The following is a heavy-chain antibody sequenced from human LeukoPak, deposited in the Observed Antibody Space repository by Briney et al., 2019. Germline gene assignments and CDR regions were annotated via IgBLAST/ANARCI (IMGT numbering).Heavy chain of an antibody. CDR2: ISYDGSNK. CDR1: GFTFSSYA. J-gene: IGHJ4*02. CDR3: AREGETSYYDSSGPFFDY. D-gene: IGHD3-22*01. V-gene: IGHV3-30-3*01. Sequence: GGSLRLSCAASGFTFSSYAMHWVRQAPGKGLEWVAVISYDGSNKYYADSVKGRFTISRDNSKNTLYLQMNSLRAEDTAVYYCAREGETSYYDSSGPFFDYWGQGTLVTVSS.